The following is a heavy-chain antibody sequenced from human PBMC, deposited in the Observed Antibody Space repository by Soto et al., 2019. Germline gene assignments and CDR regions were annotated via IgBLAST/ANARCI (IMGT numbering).Heavy chain of an antibody. CDR3: ASLNFDILTGYYAFDL. J-gene: IGHJ3*01. Sequence: SETLSLTCTVSGGSISSSTSYWGWIRQPPGKGLEWIGNIYYSGSTYYNPSLKSRVTLSADTSKNQFSLKLSSVTAADTAIYYCASLNFDILTGYYAFDLWGQGTMVTVS. D-gene: IGHD3-9*01. CDR2: IYYSGST. CDR1: GGSISSSTSY. V-gene: IGHV4-39*01.